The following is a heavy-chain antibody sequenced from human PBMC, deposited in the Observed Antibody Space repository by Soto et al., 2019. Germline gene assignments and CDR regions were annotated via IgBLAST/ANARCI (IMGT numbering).Heavy chain of an antibody. V-gene: IGHV3-21*01. CDR2: ISSSSSYI. Sequence: GGSLRLSCAASGFTFSSYSMNWVRQAPGKGLEWVSSISSSSSYIYYADSVKGRFTISRDNAKNSLYLQMNSLRAEDTAVYYCARKGTDFWSGYGAVGAFDIWGQGTMVTVSS. D-gene: IGHD3-3*01. CDR3: ARKGTDFWSGYGAVGAFDI. CDR1: GFTFSSYS. J-gene: IGHJ3*02.